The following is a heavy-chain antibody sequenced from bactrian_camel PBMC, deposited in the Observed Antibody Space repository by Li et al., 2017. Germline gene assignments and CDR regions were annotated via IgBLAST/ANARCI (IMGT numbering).Heavy chain of an antibody. V-gene: IGHV3S55*01. Sequence: VQLVESGGGSVQAGGSLRLSCAASGQTYSSSYYMAWFRQVPGKEREGVASIDSNGRTIYAAAAKGRFTISKDNAKNTLYLQMDSLKPEDTAMYYCAAMNRDYRRCTVASEYDYWGQGTQVTVS. J-gene: IGHJ4*01. CDR1: GQTYSSSYY. CDR3: AAMNRDYRRCTVASEYDY. D-gene: IGHD5*01. CDR2: IDSNGRT.